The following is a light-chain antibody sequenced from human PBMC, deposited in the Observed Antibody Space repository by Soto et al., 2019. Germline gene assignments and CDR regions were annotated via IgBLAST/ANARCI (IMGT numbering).Light chain of an antibody. Sequence: QSALTQPASVSGSPGQSITISCTGTSSDVGGYNYVSWFQQHPGKAPKLMIYEVSNRPSGVSNRFSGSRSGNTASLTISGLQSEDEAEYYCNSYTNNNTFGFGTGTKRTVL. CDR2: EVS. J-gene: IGLJ1*01. CDR1: SSDVGGYNY. CDR3: NSYTNNNTFG. V-gene: IGLV2-14*01.